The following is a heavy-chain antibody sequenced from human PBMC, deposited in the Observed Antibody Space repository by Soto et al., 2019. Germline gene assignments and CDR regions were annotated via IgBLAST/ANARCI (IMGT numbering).Heavy chain of an antibody. J-gene: IGHJ4*02. CDR3: ARETPGYCSSTSCYDYYFDY. CDR2: IYYSGST. Sequence: SETLSLTCTVSGGSISSYYWSWIRQPPGKGLEWIGYIYYSGSTNYNPSLKSRVTISVDTSKNQFSLKLSSVTAADTAVYYCARETPGYCSSTSCYDYYFDYWGQGTLVTVSS. V-gene: IGHV4-59*01. CDR1: GGSISSYY. D-gene: IGHD2-2*01.